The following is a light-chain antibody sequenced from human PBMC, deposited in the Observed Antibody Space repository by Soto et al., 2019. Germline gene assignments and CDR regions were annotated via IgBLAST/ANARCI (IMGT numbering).Light chain of an antibody. Sequence: QSVLTQPPSVSGAPGQRVTLSCTGSSSNIGAGSAVHWYQQPPGKAPKLLIYEDNSRPSGVPDRFSGSKSGTSASLAITGLQADDEADYYCQSFDSSLSTHVFGTGTKVTVL. J-gene: IGLJ1*01. V-gene: IGLV1-40*01. CDR3: QSFDSSLSTHV. CDR2: EDN. CDR1: SSNIGAGSA.